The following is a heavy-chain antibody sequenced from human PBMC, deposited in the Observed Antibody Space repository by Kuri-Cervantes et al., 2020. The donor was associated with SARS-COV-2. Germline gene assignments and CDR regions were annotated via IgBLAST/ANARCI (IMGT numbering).Heavy chain of an antibody. Sequence: GGSLRLSCAASGFTFSSYSMNWVRQAPGKGLEWVSAISGSGGSTYYADSVKGRFTISRDNSKNTLYLQMNSLRAEDTAVYYCARLGLRLGWYLFDYWGQGTLVTVSS. CDR1: GFTFSSYS. D-gene: IGHD6-19*01. V-gene: IGHV3-23*01. CDR2: ISGSGGST. J-gene: IGHJ4*02. CDR3: ARLGLRLGWYLFDY.